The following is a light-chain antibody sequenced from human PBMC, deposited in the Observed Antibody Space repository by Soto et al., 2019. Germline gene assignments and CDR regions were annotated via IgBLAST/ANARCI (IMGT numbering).Light chain of an antibody. CDR2: GVS. CDR3: QSYDSSLSGSG. CDR1: GSDVGGYNY. J-gene: IGLJ1*01. V-gene: IGLV2-14*01. Sequence: QSALTQPASVSGSPGQSIAISCTGSGSDVGGYNYVSWYQQHPGKAPKLIIYGVSHRPSGVSPRFSASRSAYTASLTISGLQAEDEADYYCQSYDSSLSGSGFGTGTKLTVL.